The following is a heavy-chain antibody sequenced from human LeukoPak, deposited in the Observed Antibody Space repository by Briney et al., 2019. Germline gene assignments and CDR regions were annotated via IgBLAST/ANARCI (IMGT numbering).Heavy chain of an antibody. J-gene: IGHJ4*02. CDR3: ATYYYDTLGDY. V-gene: IGHV3-33*01. CDR1: GFTSSSYG. D-gene: IGHD3-22*01. Sequence: GRSLRLSCAASGFTSSSYGMHWVRQAPGKGLEWVAVIWYDGSNKYYADSVKGRFTISRDNSKNTLYLQMNSPRAEDTAVYYCATYYYDTLGDYWGQGTLVTVSS. CDR2: IWYDGSNK.